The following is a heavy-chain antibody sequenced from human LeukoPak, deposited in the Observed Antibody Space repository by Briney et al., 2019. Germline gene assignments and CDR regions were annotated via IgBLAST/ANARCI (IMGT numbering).Heavy chain of an antibody. CDR2: IYTSGST. D-gene: IGHD1-26*01. CDR1: GGSISSGSYY. CDR3: ARGGGSYPFDY. J-gene: IGHJ4*02. V-gene: IGHV4-61*02. Sequence: SETLSLTCTVSGGSISSGSYYWSWIRQPAGKGLEWIGRIYTSGSTNYNPSLKSRVTISVDTSKNQFSLKLCSVTAVDTAVYYCARGGGSYPFDYWGQGTLVTVSS.